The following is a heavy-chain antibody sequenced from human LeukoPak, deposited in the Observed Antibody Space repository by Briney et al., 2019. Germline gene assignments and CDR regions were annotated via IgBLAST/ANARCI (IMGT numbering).Heavy chain of an antibody. V-gene: IGHV1-2*02. CDR3: AREYYDFWSGYYMYYYYYMDV. D-gene: IGHD3-3*01. CDR1: GYIFTGFY. CDR2: INPNSGGT. Sequence: ASVKVFCNASGYIFTGFYMHWVRQAAGQGLEGMGWINPNSGGTNYAQKFQGTVTMTRDTSISTAYMELSRLRSDDTAVYYCAREYYDFWSGYYMYYYYYMDVWGKGTTVTVSS. J-gene: IGHJ6*03.